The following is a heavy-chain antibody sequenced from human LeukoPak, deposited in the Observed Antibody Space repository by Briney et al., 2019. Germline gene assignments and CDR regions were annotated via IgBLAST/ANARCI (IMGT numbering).Heavy chain of an antibody. J-gene: IGHJ6*02. CDR2: IYYSGST. Sequence: PSETLSLTCTVSGGSISSGGYYWSWIRQHPGKGLEWIGYIYYSGSTYYNPSLKSRVTISVDTSKNQFSLKLSSVTAADTAVYYCARGRAYYYDSSGNYGMDVWGQGTTVTVSS. CDR3: ARGRAYYYDSSGNYGMDV. V-gene: IGHV4-31*03. CDR1: GGSISSGGYY. D-gene: IGHD3-22*01.